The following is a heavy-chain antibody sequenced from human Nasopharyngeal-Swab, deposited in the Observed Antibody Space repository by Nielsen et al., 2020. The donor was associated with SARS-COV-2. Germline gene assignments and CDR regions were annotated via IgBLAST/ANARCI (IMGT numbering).Heavy chain of an antibody. CDR2: IIPIFGTA. Sequence: WVRQAPGQGPEWMGGIIPIFGTANYAQKFQGRVTITADESTSTACMELSSLRSEDTAVYYCASSAIWFGEFPFDYWGQGTLVTVSS. V-gene: IGHV1-69*01. J-gene: IGHJ4*02. D-gene: IGHD3-10*01. CDR3: ASSAIWFGEFPFDY.